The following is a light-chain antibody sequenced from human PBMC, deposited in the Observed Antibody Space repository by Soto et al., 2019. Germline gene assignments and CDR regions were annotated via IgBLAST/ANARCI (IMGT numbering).Light chain of an antibody. CDR3: QKYNGAFWT. CDR1: QGISNY. V-gene: IGKV1-27*01. J-gene: IGKJ1*01. CDR2: AAS. Sequence: DIQMTQSPSSLSASVGDRVTITCRASQGISNYLAWYQQKPGKVPKLLIYAASSLQSGVPSRFSGSGSGTDFTLTISRLQPEDVATYYCQKYNGAFWTFGQGTKVEIK.